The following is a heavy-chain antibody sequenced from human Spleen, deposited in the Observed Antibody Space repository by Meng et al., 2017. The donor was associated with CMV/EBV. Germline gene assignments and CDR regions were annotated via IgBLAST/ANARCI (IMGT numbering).Heavy chain of an antibody. CDR2: INPNSGGT. CDR1: GYTFTGYY. CDR3: ARWYGDYGN. D-gene: IGHD4-17*01. Sequence: KVSCKASGYTFTGYYIPWVRQAPGQGPEWLGWINPNSGGTNYAQKFQGRVTMTRDTSISTAYMELSRLRSDDTAVYYCARWYGDYGNWGQGTLVTVSS. J-gene: IGHJ4*02. V-gene: IGHV1-2*02.